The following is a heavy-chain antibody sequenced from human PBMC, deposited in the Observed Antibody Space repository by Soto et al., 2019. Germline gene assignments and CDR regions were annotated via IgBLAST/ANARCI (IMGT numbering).Heavy chain of an antibody. CDR2: REASSGST. Sequence: QVRLVQAGAEVMGPGGSVEGSCKASVYRFTSRDINWVRQTAGQGLEWMGWREASSGSTGYAQKFQGRVTMTRDTSIHTAYMERTPLTSDDTAFYSSARGASAGVHYWRPGHLVTASS. CDR3: ARGASAGVHY. J-gene: IGHJ4*02. D-gene: IGHD3-10*01. V-gene: IGHV1-8*01. CDR1: VYRFTSRD.